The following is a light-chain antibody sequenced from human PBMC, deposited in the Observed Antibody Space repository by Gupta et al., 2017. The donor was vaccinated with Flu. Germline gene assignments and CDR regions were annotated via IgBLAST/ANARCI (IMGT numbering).Light chain of an antibody. CDR2: INSDGSH. V-gene: IGLV4-69*01. Sequence: QLVLTHSPSASASLGASVKLTCTLSSGHSSYAIAWPQQQPEKGPRYLMKINSDGSHSKGDGIPCRFSGSSSGAVRYLTISSLEADDEAYYYCQTWGTGGVFGGGTKLTVL. CDR3: QTWGTGGV. J-gene: IGLJ2*01. CDR1: SGHSSYA.